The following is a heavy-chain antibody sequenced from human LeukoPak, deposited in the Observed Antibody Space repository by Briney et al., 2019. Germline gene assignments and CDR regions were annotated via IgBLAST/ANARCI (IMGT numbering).Heavy chain of an antibody. Sequence: ASVKVSCKASGYTFTGYYMHWVRQAPGQGLEWMGWINPKSGGTNYAQKFQGRVTMTRDTSISTAYMELSRLRSDDTAVYYCARGGNVNWYFDLWGRGTLVTVPS. CDR2: INPKSGGT. J-gene: IGHJ2*01. CDR3: ARGGNVNWYFDL. D-gene: IGHD4-23*01. V-gene: IGHV1-2*02. CDR1: GYTFTGYY.